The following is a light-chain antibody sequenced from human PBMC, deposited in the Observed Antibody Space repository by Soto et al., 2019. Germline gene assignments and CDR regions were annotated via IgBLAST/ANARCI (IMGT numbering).Light chain of an antibody. CDR1: MRDVGAYNL. V-gene: IGLV2-14*01. CDR3: SAYNARSTLV. Sequence: QSVLTQPASVSGSAGQSITISCSGTMRDVGAYNLVSWYQQHPGTAPKLIIYEVRNRPSGISSRFSGSRSGNTASLTISGLQNEQEGDYYCSAYNARSTLVFGGGTKVTV. CDR2: EVR. J-gene: IGLJ3*02.